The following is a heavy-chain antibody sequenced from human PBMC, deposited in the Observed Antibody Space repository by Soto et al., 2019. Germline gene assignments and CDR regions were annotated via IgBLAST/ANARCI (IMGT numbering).Heavy chain of an antibody. Sequence: SQTLSLTCDISGYSVSSNSAAWNWIRQTPSRGLEWLGRTYYRSKWYSNYAISVKSRVTVNPDTFKNQFSLQLNSVTPEDTAVYYCARGSWDDVSGHYYMDVWGKGTTVTVSS. CDR3: ARGSWDDVSGHYYMDV. V-gene: IGHV6-1*01. CDR1: GYSVSSNSAA. CDR2: TYYRSKWYS. D-gene: IGHD1-1*01. J-gene: IGHJ6*03.